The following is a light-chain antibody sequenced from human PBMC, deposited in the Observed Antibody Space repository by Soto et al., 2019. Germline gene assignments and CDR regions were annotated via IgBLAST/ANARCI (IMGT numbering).Light chain of an antibody. CDR1: QSIVRN. J-gene: IGKJ4*01. V-gene: IGKV1-39*01. Sequence: IQMTQSPSSLSASVGDRVTITCRASQSIVRNLNWYQQKPGKAPELLIYTASNLESGVPSRFSGSGSGTDFALNISSLQPEDSAVYYCQQSQSSPLSFGGGNKVEFK. CDR3: QQSQSSPLS. CDR2: TAS.